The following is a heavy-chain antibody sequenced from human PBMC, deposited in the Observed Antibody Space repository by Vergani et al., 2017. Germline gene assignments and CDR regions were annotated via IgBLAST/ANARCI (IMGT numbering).Heavy chain of an antibody. CDR2: ISYDGSNK. CDR3: AREHTVTSNTRYYYYGMDV. V-gene: IGHV3-30-3*01. J-gene: IGHJ6*02. Sequence: VQLVESGGGVVQPGRSLRLSCAASGFTFSSYAMHWVRQAPGKGLEWVAVISYDGSNKYYADSVKGRFTISRDNSKNTLYLQMNSLRAEDTAVYYCAREHTVTSNTRYYYYGMDVWGQGTTVTVSS. D-gene: IGHD4-17*01. CDR1: GFTFSSYA.